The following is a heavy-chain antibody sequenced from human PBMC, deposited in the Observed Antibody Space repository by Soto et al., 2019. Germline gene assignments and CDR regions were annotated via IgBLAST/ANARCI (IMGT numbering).Heavy chain of an antibody. Sequence: EVQLVESGGGLVKPGGSLRLSCAASGFSFSNYGMNWVRQAPGKGLEWVSSISSSSSYISYADSVKGRFTISRDNAKNSVYRQMNSLRAEDTAVYDCARSDCTSTSCYVVWFDPWGQGTLVTVSS. V-gene: IGHV3-21*01. J-gene: IGHJ5*02. CDR2: ISSSSSYI. CDR3: ARSDCTSTSCYVVWFDP. D-gene: IGHD2-2*01. CDR1: GFSFSNYG.